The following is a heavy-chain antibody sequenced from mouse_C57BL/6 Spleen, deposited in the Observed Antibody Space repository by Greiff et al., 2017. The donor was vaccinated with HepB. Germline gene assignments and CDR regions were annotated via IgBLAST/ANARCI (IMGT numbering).Heavy chain of an antibody. CDR2: INPNNGGT. CDR3: ARAYYDYDDVGMDY. V-gene: IGHV1-22*01. J-gene: IGHJ4*01. D-gene: IGHD2-4*01. CDR1: GYTFTDYN. Sequence: DVQLQESGPELVKPGASVKMSCKASGYTFTDYNMHWVKQSHGKSLEWIGYINPNNGGTSYNQKFKGKATLTVNKSSSTAYMELRSLTSEDSAVYYCARAYYDYDDVGMDYWGQGTSVTVSS.